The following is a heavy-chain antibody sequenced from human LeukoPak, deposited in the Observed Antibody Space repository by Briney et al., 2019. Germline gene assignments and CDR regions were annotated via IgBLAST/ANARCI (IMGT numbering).Heavy chain of an antibody. Sequence: GGPLGPPCEPLDSPFRAMPMSWARKPPGKGRRWSPAISGSGGSTYYADSVKGRFTISRDNSKNTLYLQMNSLRAEDTAVYYCAKLSLWAVAGNFDYWGQGTLVTVSS. J-gene: IGHJ4*02. V-gene: IGHV3-23*01. CDR3: AKLSLWAVAGNFDY. CDR1: DSPFRAMP. CDR2: ISGSGGST. D-gene: IGHD6-19*01.